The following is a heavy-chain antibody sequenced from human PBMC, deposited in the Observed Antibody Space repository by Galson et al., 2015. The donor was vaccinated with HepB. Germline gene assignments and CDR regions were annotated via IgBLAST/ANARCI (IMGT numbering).Heavy chain of an antibody. CDR2: IKQDGSEK. D-gene: IGHD3-16*01. J-gene: IGHJ6*03. CDR3: ARDFGGVSPYYMDV. V-gene: IGHV3-7*01. Sequence: SLRLSCAASGFTFSSYWMSWVRQAPGKGLEWVANIKQDGSEKYYVDSVKGRFTISRDNAKNSLYLQMNSLRAEDTAVYYCARDFGGVSPYYMDVWGKGTTVTVSS. CDR1: GFTFSSYW.